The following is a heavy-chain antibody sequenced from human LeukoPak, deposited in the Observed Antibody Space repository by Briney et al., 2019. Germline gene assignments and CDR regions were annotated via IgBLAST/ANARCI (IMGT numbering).Heavy chain of an antibody. CDR3: VTGHYDSRMYFDL. V-gene: IGHV3-74*01. Sequence: GSLRLSCTASGFTFSTYWIHWVRQAPGKGLVWVSQIKFDGSLASYADSVKGRFTISRDNAKNTLYLQMNSLGTEATAVYYCVTGHYDSRMYFDLWGRGTLVTVSS. CDR2: IKFDGSLA. CDR1: GFTFSTYW. J-gene: IGHJ2*01. D-gene: IGHD3-16*01.